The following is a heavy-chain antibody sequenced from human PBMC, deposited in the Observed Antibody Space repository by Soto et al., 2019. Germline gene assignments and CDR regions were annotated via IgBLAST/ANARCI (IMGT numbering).Heavy chain of an antibody. V-gene: IGHV3-74*01. CDR1: GFTFSSYW. J-gene: IGHJ3*02. CDR2: INSDGSST. CDR3: ARRYYDKMTGYSLDI. Sequence: GGSLRLSCGASGFTFSSYWMHWVRQAPGTGLEWVSRINSDGSSTLYADSVKGRFTISGDNAKNTMYLQMNSLRVEDTAVYYCARRYYDKMTGYSLDIWGQGTKVTVSS. D-gene: IGHD3-9*01.